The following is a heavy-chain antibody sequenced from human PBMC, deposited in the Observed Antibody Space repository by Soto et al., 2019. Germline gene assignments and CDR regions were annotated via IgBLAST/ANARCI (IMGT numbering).Heavy chain of an antibody. CDR3: AKNQGVELVPLATVDWFDP. Sequence: GGSLRLSCAASGFIFENFGMSWVRQAPGKGLEWISSISGSGFKKYYADSVKGRFTISRDNSKSTVYLELNNLSAEDTAVYHCAKNQGVELVPLATVDWFDPWGQRSVVTVSS. J-gene: IGHJ5*02. CDR1: GFIFENFG. CDR2: ISGSGFKK. D-gene: IGHD1-26*01. V-gene: IGHV3-23*01.